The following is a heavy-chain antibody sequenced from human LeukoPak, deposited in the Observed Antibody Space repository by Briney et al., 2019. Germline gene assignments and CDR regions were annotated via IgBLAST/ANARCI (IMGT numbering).Heavy chain of an antibody. CDR1: GFTFTTYS. V-gene: IGHV3-64*02. J-gene: IGHJ4*02. D-gene: IGHD3/OR15-3a*01. CDR2: ISSNGGTT. Sequence: GGSLRLSCAASGFTFTTYSMHWVRQAPGKGLEYVSGISSNGGTTYYADSMKGRFTISRDNSKNTVYLQMGSLRAEDMGVYYCARGRGETSARPFFDYRGGQGSLVTVSS. CDR3: ARGRGETSARPFFDYR.